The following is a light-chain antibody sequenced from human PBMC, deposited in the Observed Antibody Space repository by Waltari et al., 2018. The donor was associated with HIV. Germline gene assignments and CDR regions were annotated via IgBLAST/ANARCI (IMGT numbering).Light chain of an antibody. CDR1: NSDIGTYDY. J-gene: IGLJ2*01. CDR2: EVT. CDR3: SSFANRDGFYVL. V-gene: IGLV2-8*01. Sequence: QSALTQPPSASGSPGQSVTLPCTGTNSDIGTYDYVSWYQQHPGKAPKLVISEVTKRPSGVSVRCSVPKSGNTAFLTVSGLQAEDEADYYCSSFANRDGFYVLFGGGTRLTVL.